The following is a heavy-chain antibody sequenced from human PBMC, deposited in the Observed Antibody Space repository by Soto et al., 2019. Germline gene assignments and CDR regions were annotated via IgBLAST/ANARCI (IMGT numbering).Heavy chain of an antibody. J-gene: IGHJ4*02. D-gene: IGHD6-13*01. CDR2: IIPIFDTA. CDR1: GCTFSSYA. Sequence: GASVDVSCKASGCTFSSYAISWVRQAPGHGLEWMGGIIPIFDTANYAQKFQGRVSVTADESTSTAYMELSSLRSEDTAMYYCARVRIAPYYFDFWGQGTLVTVSS. CDR3: ARVRIAPYYFDF. V-gene: IGHV1-69*13.